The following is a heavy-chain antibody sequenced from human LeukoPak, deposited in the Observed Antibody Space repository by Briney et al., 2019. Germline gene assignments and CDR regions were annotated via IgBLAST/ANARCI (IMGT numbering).Heavy chain of an antibody. V-gene: IGHV3-74*03. CDR2: INTDGSDT. Sequence: GGSLSLSCAASGFTFRRYWMHWVRQAPGKGPVWVSRINTDGSDTMYADSVKGRFTISRDNAKNTLFLQMNSLRAEDTAVYYCARDESVTGPTTFDYWGQGTLVTVSS. CDR3: ARDESVTGPTTFDY. D-gene: IGHD6-19*01. J-gene: IGHJ4*02. CDR1: GFTFRRYW.